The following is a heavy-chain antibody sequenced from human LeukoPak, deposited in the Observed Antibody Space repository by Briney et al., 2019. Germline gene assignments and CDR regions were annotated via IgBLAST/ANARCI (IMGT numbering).Heavy chain of an antibody. CDR1: GFTFSSYW. CDR3: ARGLHSRLYDSSGYYPY. D-gene: IGHD3-22*01. V-gene: IGHV3-7*01. CDR2: IKQDGSEK. J-gene: IGHJ4*02. Sequence: GGSLRLSCAASGFTFSSYWMSWVRQAPGKGLEWVANIKQDGSEKYYVDSVKGRFTISRDNAKNSLYLQMKSLRAEDTAIYYCARGLHSRLYDSSGYYPYWGQGTLVTVSS.